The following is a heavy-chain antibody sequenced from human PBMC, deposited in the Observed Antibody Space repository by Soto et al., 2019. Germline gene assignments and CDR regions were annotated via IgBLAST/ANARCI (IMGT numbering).Heavy chain of an antibody. CDR3: TTGIYYDLLTGYHDVAY. Sequence: GGSLRLSCAASGFNLSHPWMTWVRQAAGKGLEWVGRIKSETDGGTADYAAPVKGRITISRDDSKNTVYLQMNSLKTEDTAVYYCTTGIYYDLLTGYHDVAYWAQGTLVTVSS. D-gene: IGHD3-9*01. CDR1: GFNLSHPW. V-gene: IGHV3-15*01. J-gene: IGHJ4*02. CDR2: IKSETDGGTA.